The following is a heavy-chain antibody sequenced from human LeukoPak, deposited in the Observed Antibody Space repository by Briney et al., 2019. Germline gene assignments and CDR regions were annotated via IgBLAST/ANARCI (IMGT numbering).Heavy chain of an antibody. V-gene: IGHV5-51*01. J-gene: IGHJ6*02. D-gene: IGHD2-8*02. Sequence: LGESLKISCKGSGYSFTSYWIGWVRQMPGKGLEWMGIIYPGDSDTRYSPSFQGQVTISVDKSISTAYLQWSSLEASDTAVYYCARRGDWTGSTLLGMDVWGQGTTVIVSS. CDR2: IYPGDSDT. CDR3: ARRGDWTGSTLLGMDV. CDR1: GYSFTSYW.